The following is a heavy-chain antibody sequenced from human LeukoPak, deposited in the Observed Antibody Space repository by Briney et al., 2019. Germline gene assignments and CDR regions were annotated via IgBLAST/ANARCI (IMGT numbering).Heavy chain of an antibody. CDR1: GFTFSDYY. CDR2: ISSSGSTI. J-gene: IGHJ4*02. CDR3: ARDGYCSGGSCYSGGTSPIDY. D-gene: IGHD2-15*01. Sequence: KSGGSLILSCAASGFTFSDYYMSWIRQAPGKGLEWVSYISSSGSTIYYADSVKGRFTISRDNAKNSLYLQMNSLRAEDTAVYYCARDGYCSGGSCYSGGTSPIDYWGQGTLVTVSS. V-gene: IGHV3-11*04.